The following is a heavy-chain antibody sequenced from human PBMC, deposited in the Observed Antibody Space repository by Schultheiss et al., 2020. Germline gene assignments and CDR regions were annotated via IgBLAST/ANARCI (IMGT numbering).Heavy chain of an antibody. D-gene: IGHD4-11*01. CDR3: ARRATVSYYGLDV. V-gene: IGHV3-30*19. Sequence: GESLKISCAASGFTFSSYSMNWVRQAPGKGLEWVAVISYDGSNKYYADSVKGRFTISRDNSKNTLYLQMNSLRPEDTAVYYCARRATVSYYGLDVWGHGTTVTVSS. J-gene: IGHJ6*02. CDR1: GFTFSSYS. CDR2: ISYDGSNK.